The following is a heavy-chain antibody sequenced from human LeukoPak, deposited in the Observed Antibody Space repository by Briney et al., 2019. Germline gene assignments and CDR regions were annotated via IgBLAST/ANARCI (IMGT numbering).Heavy chain of an antibody. J-gene: IGHJ4*02. CDR3: VRHRANIVVVPAAHFDY. Sequence: SETLSLTCTVSGGSISSYYWSWIRQPPGKGLEWIGYIYTSGSTNYNPSLKSRVTISVDTSKNQFSLKLSSVTAADTAVYYCVRHRANIVVVPAAHFDYWGQGTLVTVSS. V-gene: IGHV4-4*09. D-gene: IGHD2-2*01. CDR2: IYTSGST. CDR1: GGSISSYY.